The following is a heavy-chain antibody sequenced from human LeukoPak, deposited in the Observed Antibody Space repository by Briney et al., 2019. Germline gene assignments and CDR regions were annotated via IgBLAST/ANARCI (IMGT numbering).Heavy chain of an antibody. Sequence: ASVKVSCKASGYTFTSYYMHWVRQAPGQGLEWMGIINPSGGTTSYAQKFQGRVTMTRDTSTSTAYMELSSLRSDDTAVYYCARDVVAARGSFDYWGQGTLVTVSS. V-gene: IGHV1-46*01. CDR3: ARDVVAARGSFDY. CDR2: INPSGGTT. J-gene: IGHJ4*02. D-gene: IGHD2-2*01. CDR1: GYTFTSYY.